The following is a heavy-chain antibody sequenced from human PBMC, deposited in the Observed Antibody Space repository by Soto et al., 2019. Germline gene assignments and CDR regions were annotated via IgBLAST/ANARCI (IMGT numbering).Heavy chain of an antibody. CDR1: GGTFSRYA. CDR3: ARASIHGSSWYFWFDP. CDR2: IIPMFGTT. V-gene: IGHV1-69*01. D-gene: IGHD6-13*01. Sequence: QVQLVQSGAEVRKPGSSVKVSCKASGGTFSRYAINWVHQAPGQGLEWMGGIIPMFGTTNYAQKFKGRVTITADESTSTVYMELNTLRSEDAAVYYCARASIHGSSWYFWFDPWGQGTLVTVS. J-gene: IGHJ5*01.